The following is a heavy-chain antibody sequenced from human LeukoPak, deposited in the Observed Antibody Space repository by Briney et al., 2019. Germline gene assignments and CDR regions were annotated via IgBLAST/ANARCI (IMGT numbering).Heavy chain of an antibody. CDR3: AIEGGIAAAGEGYNDY. CDR1: GFTFSSYA. CDR2: INHSGST. J-gene: IGHJ4*02. D-gene: IGHD6-13*01. Sequence: GSLRLSCAASGFTFSSYAMSWVRQPPGKGLEWIGEINHSGSTNYNPSLKSRVTISVDTSKNQFSLKLSSVTAADTAVYYCAIEGGIAAAGEGYNDYWGQGTLVTVSS. V-gene: IGHV4-34*08.